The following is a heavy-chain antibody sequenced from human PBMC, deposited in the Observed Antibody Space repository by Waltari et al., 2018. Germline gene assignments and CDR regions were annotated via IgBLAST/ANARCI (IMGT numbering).Heavy chain of an antibody. CDR2: FYYSGNR. D-gene: IGHD7-27*01. CDR3: ARSLTGDRRYYFDY. J-gene: IGHJ4*02. Sequence: QLHLQESGPGLVKPSETLSLTCSDSGGSISSSNYYWSWIRQPPGKGLEWIGSFYYSGNRYYNPSLESRVTISVDMYESEFSLQLSSVTAADTGVYYCARSLTGDRRYYFDYWGQGTLVTVSS. V-gene: IGHV4-39*01. CDR1: GGSISSSNYY.